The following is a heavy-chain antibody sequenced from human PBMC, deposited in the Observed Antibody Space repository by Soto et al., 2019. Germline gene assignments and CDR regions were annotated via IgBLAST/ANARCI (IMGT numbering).Heavy chain of an antibody. D-gene: IGHD5-12*01. J-gene: IGHJ4*02. V-gene: IGHV3-74*01. CDR1: GFTFSSHC. CDR3: ERDMSTMPDY. Sequence: PXESLRLSCVASGFTFSSHCIYWVRQAPGKGLVWVSRTNTDGSFTSYADSVKGRFTISRDNAKNTLYLQMNSLRADDTAVYYCERDMSTMPDYWGQRTLVTVSS. CDR2: TNTDGSFT.